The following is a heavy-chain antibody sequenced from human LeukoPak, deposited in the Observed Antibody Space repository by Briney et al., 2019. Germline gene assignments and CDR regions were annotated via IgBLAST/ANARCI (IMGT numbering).Heavy chain of an antibody. CDR1: GGSISSYY. CDR3: ARSTRSGYYPDYYYYGMDV. V-gene: IGHV4-59*01. D-gene: IGHD3-3*01. J-gene: IGHJ6*02. Sequence: PSETLSLTCTVSGGSISSYYWSWIRQPPGKGLEWIGYIYYSGSTNYNPSLKSRVTISVDTSKNQFSLKLSSVTAADTAVYYCARSTRSGYYPDYYYYGMDVWGQGTTVTVSS. CDR2: IYYSGST.